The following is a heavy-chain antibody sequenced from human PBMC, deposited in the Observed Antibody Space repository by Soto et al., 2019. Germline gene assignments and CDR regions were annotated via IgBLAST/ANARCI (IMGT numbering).Heavy chain of an antibody. CDR3: AKDVGDAFDV. V-gene: IGHV1-69*12. Sequence: QVQLVQSGAEVKKPGSSVKVSCKASGDTFKSYAISWVRQAPGQGLEWMGGIIPIFGAAICAQKFRGRVTISADESTNTAYMDLTSLKSDDAAMYYCAKDVGDAFDVWGQGTMVTVSS. CDR1: GDTFKSYA. CDR2: IIPIFGAA. J-gene: IGHJ3*01. D-gene: IGHD3-16*01.